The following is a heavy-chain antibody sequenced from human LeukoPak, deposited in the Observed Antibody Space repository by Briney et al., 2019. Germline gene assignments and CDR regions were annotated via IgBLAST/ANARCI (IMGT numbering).Heavy chain of an antibody. CDR1: GFTSCSFE. Sequence: GGSLSLSSAESGFTSCSFEMNWVRQAPGKGREWVSFISSSSSTISYADSMKGRFNISSNNAKNSMYLQMNSLRAADTSVYYCARDITGYSGYEGIDYWGQGTLVTVSS. J-gene: IGHJ4*02. CDR3: ARDITGYSGYEGIDY. D-gene: IGHD5-12*01. CDR2: ISSSSSTI. V-gene: IGHV3-48*04.